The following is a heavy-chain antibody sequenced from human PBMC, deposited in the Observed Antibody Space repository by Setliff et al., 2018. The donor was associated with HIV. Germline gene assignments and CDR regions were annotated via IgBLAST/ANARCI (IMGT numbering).Heavy chain of an antibody. Sequence: ASVKVSCKASGDRLSIHPISWVRQAPGRGLDWMGGIIPTFGTANYAQKFQGRVTITTDESTTTVFMELTGLRSEDTAVYYCARGYCGGGICYSPNWLDPWGQGTLVTVSS. D-gene: IGHD2-15*01. V-gene: IGHV1-69*05. J-gene: IGHJ5*02. CDR3: ARGYCGGGICYSPNWLDP. CDR2: IIPTFGTA. CDR1: GDRLSIHP.